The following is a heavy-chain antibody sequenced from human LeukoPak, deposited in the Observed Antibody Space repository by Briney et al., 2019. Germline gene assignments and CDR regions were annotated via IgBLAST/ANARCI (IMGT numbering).Heavy chain of an antibody. CDR2: IIPIFGTA. V-gene: IGHV1-69*13. Sequence: ASVKVSCKASGGTFSSYAISWVRQAPGQGLEWMGGIIPIFGTANYAQKFQGRVTTTADESTSTAYMELSSLRSEDTAVYYCAREGSSGYYQDWGQGTLVTVSS. J-gene: IGHJ4*02. CDR3: AREGSSGYYQD. D-gene: IGHD3-22*01. CDR1: GGTFSSYA.